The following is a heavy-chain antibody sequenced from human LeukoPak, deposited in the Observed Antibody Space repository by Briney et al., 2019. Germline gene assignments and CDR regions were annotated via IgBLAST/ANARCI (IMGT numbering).Heavy chain of an antibody. Sequence: SETLSLTCTVSGGSISSSSYYWGWIRQPPGKGLEWIGSIYYSGSTYYNPSLKSRVTISVDTSKNQFSLKLSSVTAADTAVYYCARDTMGFGDYYYYMDVWGKGTTVTVSS. D-gene: IGHD3-10*01. CDR1: GGSISSSSYY. V-gene: IGHV4-39*02. J-gene: IGHJ6*03. CDR2: IYYSGST. CDR3: ARDTMGFGDYYYYMDV.